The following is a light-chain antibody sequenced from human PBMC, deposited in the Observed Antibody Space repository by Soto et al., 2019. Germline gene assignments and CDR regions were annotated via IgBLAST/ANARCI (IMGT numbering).Light chain of an antibody. CDR2: DAS. CDR3: QQRSNWPLT. Sequence: EIVLTQSPATLSLSPGERATLSCRASQSVSTYLAWYQQKPGPAPRLSIYDASNRAAGIPARFSGSGSGTDFTLTISSLEPEDFAVYYCQQRSNWPLTFGGGTKVEIK. CDR1: QSVSTY. V-gene: IGKV3-11*01. J-gene: IGKJ4*01.